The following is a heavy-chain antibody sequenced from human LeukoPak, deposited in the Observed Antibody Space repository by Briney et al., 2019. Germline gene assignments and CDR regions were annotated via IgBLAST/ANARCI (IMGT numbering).Heavy chain of an antibody. D-gene: IGHD1-26*01. CDR1: GGSFSGYY. J-gene: IGHJ4*02. V-gene: IGHV4-34*01. CDR2: INHSGST. CDR3: ARGAGARNHGFDY. Sequence: PSETLSLTCAVYGGSFSGYYWSWIRQPPGKGLEWIGEINHSGSTNYNPSLKSRVTISVDTSKNQFSLKLSSVTAADTAVYYCARGAGARNHGFDYWGQGTLVTVSS.